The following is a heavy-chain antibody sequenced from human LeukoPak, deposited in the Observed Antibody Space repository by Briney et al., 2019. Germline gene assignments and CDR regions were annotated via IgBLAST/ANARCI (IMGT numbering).Heavy chain of an antibody. J-gene: IGHJ3*02. CDR1: GGSIRSYY. CDR3: ARRQDYADYDLGAFDI. CDR2: IYYSGIT. Sequence: SETLSLTCTVSGGSIRSYYWSWIRLPPGKGLEWIGYIYYSGITEYNPSLKSRVTISVDTSRNQVSLKLNSVTAADTAVYYCARRQDYADYDLGAFDIWGQGTMVTVPS. V-gene: IGHV4-59*01. D-gene: IGHD4-17*01.